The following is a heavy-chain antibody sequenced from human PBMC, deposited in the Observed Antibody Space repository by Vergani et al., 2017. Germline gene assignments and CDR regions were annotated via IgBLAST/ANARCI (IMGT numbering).Heavy chain of an antibody. V-gene: IGHV3-33*01. D-gene: IGHD2-2*01. CDR2: IWYDGSNK. Sequence: QVQLVESGGGVVQPGRSLRLSCAASGFTFSSYGMHWVRQAPGKGLEWVAVIWYDGSNKYYADSVKGRFTISRDNSKNTLYLQMNSLRAEDTAVYYCAGEAYCSSTSCRRGWFDPWGQGTLVTVSS. CDR3: AGEAYCSSTSCRRGWFDP. CDR1: GFTFSSYG. J-gene: IGHJ5*02.